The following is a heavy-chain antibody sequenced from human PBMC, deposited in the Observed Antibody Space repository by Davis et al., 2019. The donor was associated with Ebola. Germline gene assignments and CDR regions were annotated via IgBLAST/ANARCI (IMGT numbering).Heavy chain of an antibody. V-gene: IGHV3-21*01. J-gene: IGHJ4*02. CDR2: ISSSSSYI. Sequence: GESLKISCVASGFTFSSYSMNWVRQAPGKGLEWVSSISSSSSYIYYADSVKGRFTMSRDNAKNSLYLQMNSLRAEDTAVYYCAKGGYFDSLEIDSWGQGTLVTVSS. D-gene: IGHD3-9*01. CDR1: GFTFSSYS. CDR3: AKGGYFDSLEIDS.